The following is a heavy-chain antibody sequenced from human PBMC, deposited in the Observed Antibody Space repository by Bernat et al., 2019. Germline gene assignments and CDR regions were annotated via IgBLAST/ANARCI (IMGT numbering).Heavy chain of an antibody. V-gene: IGHV3-53*04. CDR1: GFTVSSNY. J-gene: IGHJ6*02. CDR2: IYSGGST. CDR3: ARGGGSSSWYPFGYYYGMDV. Sequence: EVQLVESGGGLVQPGGSLRLSCAASGFTVSSNYMSWVRQAPGKGLEWVSVIYSGGSTYYADSVKGRFTISRHNSKNTLYLQMNSLRAEDTAVYYCARGGGSSSWYPFGYYYGMDVWGQGTTVTVSS. D-gene: IGHD6-13*01.